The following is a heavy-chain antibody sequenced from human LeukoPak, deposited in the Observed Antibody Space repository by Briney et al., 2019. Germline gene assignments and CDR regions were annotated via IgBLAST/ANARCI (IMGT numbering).Heavy chain of an antibody. CDR2: IIPILGIA. CDR3: ATEAAIDYYYYGMDV. V-gene: IGHV1-69*04. J-gene: IGHJ6*02. CDR1: GGTFSSYA. D-gene: IGHD2-2*01. Sequence: GSSVKVSCKASGGTFSSYAISWARQAPGQGLEWMGRIIPILGIANYAQKFQGRVTITADKSTSTAYMELSSLRSEDTAVYYCATEAAIDYYYYGMDVWGQGTTVTVSS.